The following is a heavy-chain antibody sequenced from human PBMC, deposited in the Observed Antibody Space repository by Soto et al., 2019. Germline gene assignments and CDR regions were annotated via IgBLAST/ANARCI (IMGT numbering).Heavy chain of an antibody. J-gene: IGHJ4*02. CDR3: ARVPDY. Sequence: QLHLQDSGSGLVKPSQPLSLTCAVSGGSLSRGGNSWSWIRQPPGKGLEWIGYIYHSGSTYYNPSLKSRVTISVDRSKNQFSLKLSSVTAADTAVYYCARVPDYWGQGTLVTVSS. V-gene: IGHV4-30-2*01. CDR2: IYHSGST. CDR1: GGSLSRGGNS.